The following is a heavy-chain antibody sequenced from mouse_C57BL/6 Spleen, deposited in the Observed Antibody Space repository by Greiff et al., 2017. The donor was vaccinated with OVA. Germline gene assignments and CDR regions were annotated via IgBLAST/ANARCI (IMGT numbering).Heavy chain of an antibody. CDR3: ARTYYYGEGYFDV. V-gene: IGHV5-17*01. Sequence: EVKLVESGGGLVKPGGSLKLSCAASGFTFSDYGMHWVRQAPEKGLEWVAYISSGSSTIYYADTVKGRFTISRDNAKNTLFLQMTSLRSEDTAMYYCARTYYYGEGYFDVWGTGTTVTVSS. CDR2: ISSGSSTI. D-gene: IGHD1-1*01. J-gene: IGHJ1*03. CDR1: GFTFSDYG.